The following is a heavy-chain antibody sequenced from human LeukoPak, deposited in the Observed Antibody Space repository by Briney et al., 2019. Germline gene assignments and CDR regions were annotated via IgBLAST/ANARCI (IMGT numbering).Heavy chain of an antibody. V-gene: IGHV3-53*01. CDR2: IYRGGET. J-gene: IGHJ4*02. Sequence: PGGSLRLSCAASGVTVSSNFMSWVRQAPGKGLEWVSVIYRGGETYYADSVKGRFTISRDNSKNTLYLQMTSLRVEDTAVYYCAREYDRGYYFDYWGQGTLVTVSS. CDR3: AREYDRGYYFDY. CDR1: GVTVSSNF. D-gene: IGHD3-22*01.